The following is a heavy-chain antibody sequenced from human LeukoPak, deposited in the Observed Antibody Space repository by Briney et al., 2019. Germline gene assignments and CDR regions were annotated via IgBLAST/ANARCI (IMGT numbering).Heavy chain of an antibody. V-gene: IGHV3-30*18. CDR1: GFTFSSYG. D-gene: IGHD3-22*01. Sequence: GGSLRLSCAASGFTFSSYGMHWVRQAPGKGLEWVAVISYDGSNKYYADSVKGRFTISRDNSKNTLYLQMNSLRAEDTAVYYCAKVSVWAPRDSSGYPPDYWGQGNLVTVSS. CDR2: ISYDGSNK. J-gene: IGHJ4*02. CDR3: AKVSVWAPRDSSGYPPDY.